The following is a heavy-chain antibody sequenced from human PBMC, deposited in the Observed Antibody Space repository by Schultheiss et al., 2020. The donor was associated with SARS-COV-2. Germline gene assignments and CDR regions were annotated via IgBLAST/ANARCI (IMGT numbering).Heavy chain of an antibody. CDR3: AIHPVGVVIIPYGMDV. V-gene: IGHV3-30*03. CDR2: ISYDGSNK. CDR1: GSTFSSYG. D-gene: IGHD3-3*01. Sequence: GGSLRLSCAVSGSTFSSYGMHWVRQAPGKGLEWVAVISYDGSNKYYADSVKGRFTISRDNSKNTLYLQMNSLRAEDTAVYYCAIHPVGVVIIPYGMDVWGQGTTVTVSS. J-gene: IGHJ6*02.